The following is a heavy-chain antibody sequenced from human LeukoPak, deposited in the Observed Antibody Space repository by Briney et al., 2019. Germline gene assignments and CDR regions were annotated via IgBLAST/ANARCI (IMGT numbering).Heavy chain of an antibody. CDR2: IYGGVNT. CDR1: GFTVSRNY. D-gene: IGHD1-1*01. V-gene: IGHV3-66*01. Sequence: PGGSLRLSCAASGFTVSRNYMRWVRQAPGKGLEWVSVIYGGVNTVYADSVQGRFTISRDNSKNTLYLQMSSLRAEDTAVYYCAKSPKTGFLFDYWGKGTLVTVSS. CDR3: AKSPKTGFLFDY. J-gene: IGHJ4*02.